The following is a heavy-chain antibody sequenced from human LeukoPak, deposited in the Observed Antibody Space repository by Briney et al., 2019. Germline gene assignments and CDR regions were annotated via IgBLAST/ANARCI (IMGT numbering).Heavy chain of an antibody. J-gene: IGHJ4*02. CDR2: IYHSGST. CDR3: AGGGSYYDSSGPREY. CDR1: GGSISSGGYY. D-gene: IGHD3-22*01. V-gene: IGHV4-30-2*01. Sequence: SETLSLTCTVSGGSISSGGYYWSWIRQPPGKGLEWIGYIYHSGSTYYNPSLKSRVTISVDRSKNQFSLKLSSVTAADTAVYYCAGGGSYYDSSGPREYWGQGTLVTVSS.